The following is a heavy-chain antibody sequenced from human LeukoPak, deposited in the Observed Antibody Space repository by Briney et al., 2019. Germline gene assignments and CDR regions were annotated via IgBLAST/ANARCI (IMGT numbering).Heavy chain of an antibody. CDR1: GASFSGYY. V-gene: IGHV4-34*01. Sequence: PSETLSLTCAVYGASFSGYYWAWIRQPPGKGLEWFGEINHTGSTTYNPSLKSRVTMSVDTSKNRFSLKLNSVTAADTAVYYCARGRLRFLEMDVWGKGTMVTVS. CDR3: ARGRLRFLEMDV. J-gene: IGHJ6*03. CDR2: INHTGST. D-gene: IGHD3-3*01.